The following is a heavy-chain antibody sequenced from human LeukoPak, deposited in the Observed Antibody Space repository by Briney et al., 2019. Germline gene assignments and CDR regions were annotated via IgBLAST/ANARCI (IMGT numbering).Heavy chain of an antibody. CDR3: ARDLMWGFDY. D-gene: IGHD7-27*01. J-gene: IGHJ4*02. Sequence: GGSLRLSCAASGFTFSGHAMHWVRQTPGVGLEWLAIIGDDGRDQHYTNSVKGRFTISRDNSKNTLFLQLNSLTPEDTALYLCARDLMWGFDYWGQGTLVTVSS. V-gene: IGHV3-30*02. CDR2: IGDDGRDQ. CDR1: GFTFSGHA.